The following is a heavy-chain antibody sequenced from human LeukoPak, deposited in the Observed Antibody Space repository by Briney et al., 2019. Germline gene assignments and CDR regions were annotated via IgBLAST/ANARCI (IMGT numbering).Heavy chain of an antibody. V-gene: IGHV3-9*01. CDR2: ISWNSGSI. J-gene: IGHJ4*02. Sequence: GGSLRLSCAASGFTFDDYAMHWVRQAPGKGLEWVSGISWNSGSIGYADSVKGRFTISRDNAKNSLYLQMNSLRAEDTALYYCAKDLYGSGMAFDYWGQGTLVTVSS. CDR1: GFTFDDYA. D-gene: IGHD3-10*01. CDR3: AKDLYGSGMAFDY.